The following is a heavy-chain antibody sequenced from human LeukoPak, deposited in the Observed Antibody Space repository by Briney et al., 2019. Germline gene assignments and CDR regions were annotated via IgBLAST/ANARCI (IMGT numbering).Heavy chain of an antibody. CDR3: ARVKSVVTAAGDY. D-gene: IGHD2-21*02. V-gene: IGHV3-48*03. J-gene: IGHJ4*02. Sequence: PGGSLRLSCAASGFTFSSYGMDWVRQAPGKGLEWVSYISSSGSTIYYADSVKGRFTISRDNAKNSLYLQMNSLRAEDTAVYYCARVKSVVTAAGDYWGQGTLVTVSS. CDR2: ISSSGSTI. CDR1: GFTFSSYG.